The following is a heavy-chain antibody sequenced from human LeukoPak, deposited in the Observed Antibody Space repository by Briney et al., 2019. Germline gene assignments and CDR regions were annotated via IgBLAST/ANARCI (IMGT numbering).Heavy chain of an antibody. CDR3: ARSPYYGSGSYLNDY. J-gene: IGHJ4*02. CDR2: IYPDDSDT. V-gene: IGHV5-51*01. CDR1: GYSFTSSW. Sequence: RGESLKIPCKGSGYSFTSSWIGWVRQVPGKGLEWMGIIYPDDSDTRYSPSFQGQVTISADRSISTAYLQWSSLKASDTAMYYCARSPYYGSGSYLNDYWGQGTLVTVSS. D-gene: IGHD3-10*01.